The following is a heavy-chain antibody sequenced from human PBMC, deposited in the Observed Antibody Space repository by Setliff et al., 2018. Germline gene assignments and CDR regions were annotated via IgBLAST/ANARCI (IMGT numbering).Heavy chain of an antibody. D-gene: IGHD3-22*01. CDR1: GGSIGSHY. Sequence: SETLSLTCSVSGGSIGSHYWSWIRLSPGKGLEWIAYIHHSGSTDYNPSLKSRVTLSMDTSKNHFSLKLTSLTAADTAIYYCAREQGRSSYDSSGFDYWGQGTLVTVSS. CDR3: AREQGRSSYDSSGFDY. J-gene: IGHJ4*02. CDR2: IHHSGST. V-gene: IGHV4-59*11.